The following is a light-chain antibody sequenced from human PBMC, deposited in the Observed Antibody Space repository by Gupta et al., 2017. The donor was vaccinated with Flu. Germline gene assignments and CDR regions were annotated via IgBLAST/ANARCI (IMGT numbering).Light chain of an antibody. CDR3: QSYDSGLRGMV. V-gene: IGLV1-40*01. CDR1: SSNIGAGFD. Sequence: QSVLTQPPSVSGAPGQRVTISCTGSSSNIGAGFDVHWYQQLPSGAPKLLVYGNTNRPSGVSGRFSGSKSGTSASLAITGLQAEDEADYYCQSYDSGLRGMVFGTGTKLTVL. J-gene: IGLJ1*01. CDR2: GNT.